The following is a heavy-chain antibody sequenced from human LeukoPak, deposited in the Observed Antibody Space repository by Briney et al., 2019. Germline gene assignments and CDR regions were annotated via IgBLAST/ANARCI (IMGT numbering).Heavy chain of an antibody. CDR3: ARGNYYDSSGSFPPYYFDF. CDR2: ISYDGSNK. J-gene: IGHJ4*02. Sequence: GGSLRLSCAASGFTFSSYAMHWVRQAPGKGLEWVAVISYDGSNKYYADSVKGRFTISRDNAKNSLYLQMNSLRAEDTAVFYCARGNYYDSSGSFPPYYFDFWGQGTLVTVSS. V-gene: IGHV3-30-3*01. CDR1: GFTFSSYA. D-gene: IGHD3-22*01.